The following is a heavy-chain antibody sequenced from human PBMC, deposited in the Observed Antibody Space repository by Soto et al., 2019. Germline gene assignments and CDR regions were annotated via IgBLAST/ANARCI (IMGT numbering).Heavy chain of an antibody. CDR3: AREPGPPHYYYGMDV. CDR1: GYTFTSYA. J-gene: IGHJ6*02. CDR2: INAGNGNT. Sequence: QVQLVQSGAEVKKPGASVKVSCKASGYTFTSYAMHWVRQAPGQRLEWMGWINAGNGNTKYSQKFQGRVTITRDTSASTAYMELSSLRSEDTAVYYFAREPGPPHYYYGMDVWGQGTTVTVSS. V-gene: IGHV1-3*01.